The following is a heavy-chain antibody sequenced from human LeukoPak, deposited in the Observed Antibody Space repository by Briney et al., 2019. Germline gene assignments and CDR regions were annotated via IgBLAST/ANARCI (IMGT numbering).Heavy chain of an antibody. Sequence: SETLSLTCTVSDGSISGYYWSWVRQPPGKGLEWIGYIYYTGITNYNPSLKSRVTISVDTSKNQCSLKLYSVAAAETAVYYCATGLSGTVWFDPWGQGTLVTVSS. D-gene: IGHD1-20*01. V-gene: IGHV4-59*01. CDR1: DGSISGYY. J-gene: IGHJ5*02. CDR3: ATGLSGTVWFDP. CDR2: IYYTGIT.